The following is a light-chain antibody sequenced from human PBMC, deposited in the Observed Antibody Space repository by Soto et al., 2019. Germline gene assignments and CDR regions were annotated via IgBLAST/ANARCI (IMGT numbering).Light chain of an antibody. V-gene: IGKV3-15*01. J-gene: IGKJ2*02. CDR3: QLYNTWTPGT. Sequence: DIVMTQSPAALSVSPGERATLSCRASQSVGSSVAWYQQKPGQAPRFLMYGASTRAACVPARFSGRGSGTEFSLTISSLQSEDLAVYYLQLYNTWTPGTFGQGTKLEIK. CDR1: QSVGSS. CDR2: GAS.